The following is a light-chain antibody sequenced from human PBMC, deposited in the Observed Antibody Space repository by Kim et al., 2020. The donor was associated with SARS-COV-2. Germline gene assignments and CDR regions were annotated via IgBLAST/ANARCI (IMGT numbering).Light chain of an antibody. CDR3: QSYDTNLSGYV. CDR1: SSNIGADYD. CDR2: GNT. V-gene: IGLV1-40*01. Sequence: QSVLTQPPSVSGAPGQRVTISCTGSSSNIGADYDVHWYQQLPGTAPKLLIYGNTNRPSGVPDRFSGSKSGTSASLAITGLQAEDEADYYCQSYDTNLSGYVFGTGTKVTVL. J-gene: IGLJ1*01.